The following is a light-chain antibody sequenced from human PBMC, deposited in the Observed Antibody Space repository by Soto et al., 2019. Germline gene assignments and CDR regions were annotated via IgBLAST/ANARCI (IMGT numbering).Light chain of an antibody. J-gene: IGLJ3*02. Sequence: QSALTQPASVSGSPGQSITISCTGTSSDVGAYNYVSWYQQHPGKAPKLMIYDVSNRPSGVSNRFSGSKSGNTASLTISGLQAEDEAHYYCSSYTSTNTVMFGGGTQLTVL. CDR2: DVS. CDR3: SSYTSTNTVM. CDR1: SSDVGAYNY. V-gene: IGLV2-14*01.